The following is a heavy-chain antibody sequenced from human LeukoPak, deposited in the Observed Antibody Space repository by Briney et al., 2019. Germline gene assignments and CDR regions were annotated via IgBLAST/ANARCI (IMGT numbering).Heavy chain of an antibody. CDR3: ATERRGYSYG. J-gene: IGHJ4*02. V-gene: IGHV3-74*01. Sequence: PGGSLRLSCAASGFTFSSYWMHWVRHAPGKGLVWVSRINSDGSSTNYADSVKGRFTISRDNAKNTLYLQMNSLRAEDTAVYYCATERRGYSYGWGQGTLVTVSS. CDR2: INSDGSST. D-gene: IGHD5-18*01. CDR1: GFTFSSYW.